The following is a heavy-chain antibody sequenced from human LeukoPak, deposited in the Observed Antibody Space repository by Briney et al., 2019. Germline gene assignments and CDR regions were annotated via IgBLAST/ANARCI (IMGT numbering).Heavy chain of an antibody. J-gene: IGHJ4*02. V-gene: IGHV1-24*01. CDR3: AAAPEYSSSPWGPAAIDY. CDR1: GYTLTELS. Sequence: ASVKVSCKVSGYTLTELSMHWVRQAPGKGLEWMGGFDPEDGETIYAQNFQGRVTMTEDTSTEPAYMELSSLRSEDTAVYYCAAAPEYSSSPWGPAAIDYWGQGTLVTVSS. D-gene: IGHD6-6*01. CDR2: FDPEDGET.